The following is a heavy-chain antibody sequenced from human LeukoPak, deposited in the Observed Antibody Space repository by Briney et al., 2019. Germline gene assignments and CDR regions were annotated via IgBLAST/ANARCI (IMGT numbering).Heavy chain of an antibody. D-gene: IGHD1-7*01. J-gene: IGHJ4*02. V-gene: IGHV3-48*03. CDR1: GFTFSSYE. CDR3: ATTEGLELNPEGRLDY. CDR2: ISSSGSTI. Sequence: GGSLRLSCAASGFTFSSYEMKWVRQAPGKGLEWVSYISSSGSTIYYADSVKGRFTISRDNAKNSLYLQMNSLRAEDTAVYYCATTEGLELNPEGRLDYWGQGTLVTVSS.